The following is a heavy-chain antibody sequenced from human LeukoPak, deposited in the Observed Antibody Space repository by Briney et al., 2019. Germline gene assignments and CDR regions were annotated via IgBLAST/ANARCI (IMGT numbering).Heavy chain of an antibody. CDR3: ARDLGWSSSH. CDR1: GYTFTGYY. J-gene: IGHJ4*02. CDR2: INPTGGT. Sequence: GASVSVSCKASGYTFTGYYMHWVRQAPGQGLEWMGWINPTGGTTYAQKFQDRVTMTRDTSINTAYMELSGLRSDDTAVYYCARDLGWSSSHWGQGTLVTVSS. V-gene: IGHV1-2*02. D-gene: IGHD6-6*01.